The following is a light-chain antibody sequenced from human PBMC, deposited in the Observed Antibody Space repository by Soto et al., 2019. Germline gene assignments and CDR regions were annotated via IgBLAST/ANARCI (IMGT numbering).Light chain of an antibody. V-gene: IGKV1-39*01. CDR2: AAS. Sequence: DIQMTQSPSSLSASVGDRVTITCRASQSITGYLNWYQRKPGKAPKLLIYAASSLQSGVPSRFSGSGSGTDFTLTISSLQRDDFATYFCQQSLGIPYTFGQGTRVETK. CDR1: QSITGY. J-gene: IGKJ2*01. CDR3: QQSLGIPYT.